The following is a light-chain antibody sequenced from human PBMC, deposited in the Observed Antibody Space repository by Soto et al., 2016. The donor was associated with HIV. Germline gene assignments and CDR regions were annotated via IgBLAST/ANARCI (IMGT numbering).Light chain of an antibody. CDR2: ASP. CDR1: QNINNW. V-gene: IGKV1-12*01. J-gene: IGKJ4*01. Sequence: DIRMTQSPSSVSASIGDRVTITCRASQNINNWVAWYQQKPGKAPELLLYASPTLQSGVPSRFRGSGSGTHFTLTITSLRLEDFTTYYCQQSSTFPRTFGGGTRVEMK. CDR3: QQSSTFPRT.